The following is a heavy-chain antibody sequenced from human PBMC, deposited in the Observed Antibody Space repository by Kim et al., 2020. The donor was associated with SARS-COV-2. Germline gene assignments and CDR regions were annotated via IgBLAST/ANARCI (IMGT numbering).Heavy chain of an antibody. Sequence: GGSLRLSCAASGFTFSTCGMHWVRQAPGKGLEWVAVISYDGSNKYYADSVKGRFTISRDNSKNTLYLQMNSLRAEETAVYYCAKRDGGYYYYGMDVWGQGTTVTVSS. CDR3: AKRDGGYYYYGMDV. CDR2: ISYDGSNK. V-gene: IGHV3-30*18. D-gene: IGHD3-16*01. CDR1: GFTFSTCG. J-gene: IGHJ6*02.